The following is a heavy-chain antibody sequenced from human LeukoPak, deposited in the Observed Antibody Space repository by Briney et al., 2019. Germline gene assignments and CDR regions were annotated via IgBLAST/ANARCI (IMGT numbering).Heavy chain of an antibody. V-gene: IGHV3-23*01. CDR2: ISGSGCST. CDR3: AKDSFYYYDSSGSYNWFDP. D-gene: IGHD3-22*01. J-gene: IGHJ5*02. Sequence: PGGSLRLSCAASGFTFSSYAMSWVRQAPGKGLEWVSAISGSGCSTYYADSVKGLFTISRDNSKNTLYLQMNSLRAEDTAVSYCAKDSFYYYDSSGSYNWFDPWGQGTLVTVSS. CDR1: GFTFSSYA.